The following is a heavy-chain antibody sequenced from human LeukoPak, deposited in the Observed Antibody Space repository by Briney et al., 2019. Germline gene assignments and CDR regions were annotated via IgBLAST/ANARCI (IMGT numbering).Heavy chain of an antibody. J-gene: IGHJ4*02. CDR3: ARGAGTTCNY. CDR1: GYSFTDYY. D-gene: IGHD1-7*01. Sequence: ASVKVSCKASGYSFTDYYIHWVRQATGQGLEWMGWMNPNSGNTGYAQKFQGRVTMTRNTSISTAYMELSSLRSEDTAVYYCARGAGTTCNYWGQGTLVTVSS. CDR2: MNPNSGNT. V-gene: IGHV1-8*02.